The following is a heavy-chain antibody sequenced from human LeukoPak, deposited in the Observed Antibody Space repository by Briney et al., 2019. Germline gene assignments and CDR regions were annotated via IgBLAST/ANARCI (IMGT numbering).Heavy chain of an antibody. Sequence: ASVKVSCKASGYTFTSYAMHWVRQAPGQRLEWMGWINAGNGNTKYSQKFQGRVTITRDTSASTAYMELSSLRSEDTAVYYCARAGCSSTSCYIRSGRSSYNWFDPWGQGTLVTVSS. D-gene: IGHD2-2*02. J-gene: IGHJ5*02. V-gene: IGHV1-3*01. CDR2: INAGNGNT. CDR1: GYTFTSYA. CDR3: ARAGCSSTSCYIRSGRSSYNWFDP.